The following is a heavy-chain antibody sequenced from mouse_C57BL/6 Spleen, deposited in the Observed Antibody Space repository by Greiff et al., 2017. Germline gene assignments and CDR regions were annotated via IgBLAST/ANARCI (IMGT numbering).Heavy chain of an antibody. V-gene: IGHV1-5*01. J-gene: IGHJ2*01. CDR2: IYPGNSDT. CDR1: GYTFTSYW. D-gene: IGHD1-1*01. Sequence: VQLQQSGTVLARPGASVKMSCKTSGYTFTSYWMHWVKQRPGQGLEWIGAIYPGNSDTSYNQKFKGKAKLTAVTSASTAYMELSSLTNEDSAVYYCTRSDDYYGSSYGDYWGQGTTLTVSS. CDR3: TRSDDYYGSSYGDY.